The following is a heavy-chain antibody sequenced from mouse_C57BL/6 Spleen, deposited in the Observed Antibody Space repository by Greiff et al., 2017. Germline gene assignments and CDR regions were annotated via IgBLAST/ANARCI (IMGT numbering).Heavy chain of an antibody. CDR1: GYTFTGYW. J-gene: IGHJ2*01. CDR3: ARSRITTVVAPSFDY. V-gene: IGHV1-9*01. CDR2: ILPGSGST. Sequence: QVQLKQSGAELMKPGASVKLSCKATGYTFTGYWIEWVKQRPGHGLEWIGEILPGSGSTNYNEKFKGKATFTADTSSNTAYMQLSSLTTEDSAIYYCARSRITTVVAPSFDYWGQGTTLTVSS. D-gene: IGHD1-1*01.